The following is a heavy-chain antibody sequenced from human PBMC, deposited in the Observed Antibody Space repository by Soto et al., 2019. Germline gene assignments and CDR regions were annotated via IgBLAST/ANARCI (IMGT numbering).Heavy chain of an antibody. CDR2: IIKDGSEK. CDR3: ARDWGGLGY. D-gene: IGHD3-10*01. CDR1: GFTFINYW. V-gene: IGHV3-7*03. Sequence: PRGSLRLSCSSSGFTFINYWMTWFRQAPGKGLEWVANIIKDGSEKSYVYSVKGRFTISRDNAKNSLYLEMNSLRVEDTAVYYCARDWGGLGYWGQGTLVTVSS. J-gene: IGHJ4*02.